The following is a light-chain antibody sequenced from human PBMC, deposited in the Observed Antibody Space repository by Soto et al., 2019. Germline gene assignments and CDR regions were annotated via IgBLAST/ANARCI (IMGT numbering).Light chain of an antibody. CDR3: QHYNSYSEA. CDR2: KAS. CDR1: QTISSW. Sequence: IHMSHCHSTLCGSVCYRVTITCRASQTISSWVAWYQQKPGKAPKLLSYKASTLKSGFPSRFSGSVSGTEFTLTISILQPDDFATYYCQHYNSYSEAFGQGTKV. J-gene: IGKJ1*01. V-gene: IGKV1-5*03.